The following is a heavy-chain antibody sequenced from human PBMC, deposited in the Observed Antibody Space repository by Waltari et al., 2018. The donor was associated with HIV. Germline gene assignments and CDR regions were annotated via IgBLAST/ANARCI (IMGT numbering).Heavy chain of an antibody. CDR3: ARESRYRGHDDACDV. Sequence: EVQVAESGGGLVQPGGSLRLSGVASELGIGDYYVRWVRQAPGKGLEWVANIKQDGRDKFYAAPVKGRFTISRDYARNTVFLQMDNLGAEDTALYFCARESRYRGHDDACDVWGQGTMVTVSS. D-gene: IGHD2-21*01. J-gene: IGHJ3*01. CDR2: IKQDGRDK. CDR1: ELGIGDYY. V-gene: IGHV3-7*01.